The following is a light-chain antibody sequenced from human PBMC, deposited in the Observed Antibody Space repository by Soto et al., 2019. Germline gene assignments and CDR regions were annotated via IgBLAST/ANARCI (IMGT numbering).Light chain of an antibody. CDR2: GAS. J-gene: IGKJ4*01. Sequence: EIVLTQSPGTLSLSPGGRATLSCRASRSVSSSFLAWYQQKPGQAPRLLIYGASSRATGIPHRFSGSGSGTDFTLTISRLEPEDFALYYCQQYGSSPPLTFGGGTKVEIK. V-gene: IGKV3-20*01. CDR3: QQYGSSPPLT. CDR1: RSVSSSF.